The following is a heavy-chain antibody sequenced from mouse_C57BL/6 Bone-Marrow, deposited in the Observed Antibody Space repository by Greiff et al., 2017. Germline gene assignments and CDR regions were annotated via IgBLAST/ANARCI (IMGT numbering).Heavy chain of an antibody. CDR1: GYTFTSYW. CDR2: IHPNSGST. Sequence: QVQLQPPGAELVKPGASVKLSCKASGYTFTSYWMHWVKQRPGQGLEWIGMIHPNSGSTNYNEKFKSKATLTVDKSSSTAYMQLSSLTSEDSAVYYCERQRWLLLYYFDYWGQGTTLTVAS. V-gene: IGHV1-64*01. CDR3: ERQRWLLLYYFDY. J-gene: IGHJ2*01. D-gene: IGHD2-3*01.